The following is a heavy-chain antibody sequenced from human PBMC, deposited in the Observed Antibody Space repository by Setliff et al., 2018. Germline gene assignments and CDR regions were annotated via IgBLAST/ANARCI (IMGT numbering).Heavy chain of an antibody. D-gene: IGHD3-3*01. CDR3: ATPGRDDLDSPFEPFDI. J-gene: IGHJ3*02. V-gene: IGHV4-38-2*01. Sequence: SETLSLTCAVSGASINSGHYWGWIRQPPGKGLEWIATIYHRGRKYYNPSLQSRVSVSLDTSKNHFSLRLTSMTAADTAVYYCATPGRDDLDSPFEPFDIWGQGTTVTVSS. CDR1: GASINSGHY. CDR2: IYHRGRK.